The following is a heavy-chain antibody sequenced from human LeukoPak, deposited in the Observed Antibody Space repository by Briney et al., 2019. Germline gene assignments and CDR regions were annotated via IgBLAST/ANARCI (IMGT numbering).Heavy chain of an antibody. D-gene: IGHD6-19*01. CDR3: ARGPLLRAVAGGVDY. CDR1: GYTFTGYY. CDR2: INPNSGGT. V-gene: IGHV1-2*02. J-gene: IGHJ4*02. Sequence: ASVKVSCKASGYTFTGYYMHWVRQAPGQGLEWMGWINPNSGGTNYAQKFQGRVTMTRDTSISTAYMELSRLTSDDTAVYYCARGPLLRAVAGGVDYWGQGTLVTVSS.